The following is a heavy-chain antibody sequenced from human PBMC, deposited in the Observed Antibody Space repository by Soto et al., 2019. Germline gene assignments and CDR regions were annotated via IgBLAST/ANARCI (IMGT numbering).Heavy chain of an antibody. CDR3: ARTYSAYDTPFDF. Sequence: QLQLQESGPGLVKPSETLSLTCAVSGGSISSSTYYWGWIRQSPGRGMEWVATIFYTGSTYYNPSLKSRVTISVDTTKNELSLKLRSVTAADTAMYSCARTYSAYDTPFDFWGQGALVTVSS. CDR1: GGSISSSTYY. D-gene: IGHD5-12*01. CDR2: IFYTGST. V-gene: IGHV4-39*01. J-gene: IGHJ4*02.